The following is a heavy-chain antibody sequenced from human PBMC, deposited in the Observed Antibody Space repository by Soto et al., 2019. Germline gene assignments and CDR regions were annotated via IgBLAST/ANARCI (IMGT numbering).Heavy chain of an antibody. CDR2: ISYDGSNK. CDR3: AKTLMVYAAYYYYGMDV. J-gene: IGHJ6*02. V-gene: IGHV3-30*18. D-gene: IGHD2-8*01. Sequence: GGSLRLSCAASGFTFSSYGMHWVRQAPGKGLEWVAVISYDGSNKYYADSVKGRFTISRDNSKNTLYLQMNSLRAEDTAVYCCAKTLMVYAAYYYYGMDVWGQGTTLTVSS. CDR1: GFTFSSYG.